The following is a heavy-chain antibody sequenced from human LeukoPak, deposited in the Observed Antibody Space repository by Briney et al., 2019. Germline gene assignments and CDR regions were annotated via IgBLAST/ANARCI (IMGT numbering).Heavy chain of an antibody. D-gene: IGHD1-14*01. CDR2: INPGGSSI. J-gene: IGHJ4*02. Sequence: GGSLRLSCAASGFTFSSYWMHWVRQAQGTGLVWVARINPGGSSITYADSVKGRFTISRDNAKNTLYLQMDSLRAEDTGVYYCARSNQADDYWGQGTLVTVSS. V-gene: IGHV3-74*01. CDR1: GFTFSSYW. CDR3: ARSNQADDY.